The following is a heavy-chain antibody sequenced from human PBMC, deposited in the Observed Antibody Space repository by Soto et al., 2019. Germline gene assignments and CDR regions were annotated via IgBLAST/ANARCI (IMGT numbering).Heavy chain of an antibody. Sequence: QVPLVQSGAEVKKPGASVKVSCKASGYTFTSYAMHWVRQAPGQRLEWMGWINAGNGNTKYSQKFQGRVTITRDTCASTAYMELSSLRSEDTAVYYCARGSPVKGTDYWCQGALVTVSS. D-gene: IGHD1-1*01. CDR3: ARGSPVKGTDY. CDR2: INAGNGNT. J-gene: IGHJ4*02. V-gene: IGHV1-3*01. CDR1: GYTFTSYA.